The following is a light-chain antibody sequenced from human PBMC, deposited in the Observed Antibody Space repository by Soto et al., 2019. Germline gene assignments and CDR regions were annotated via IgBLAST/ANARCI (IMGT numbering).Light chain of an antibody. CDR3: ATWDGSLPGEV. V-gene: IGLV1-40*01. CDR2: GNR. Sequence: QSVLTQPPSVSGAPGQRVTLSCTGNTSNLGAGYDVHWYQQLPGAAPKLVIFGNRNRPSGIPDRFSGSKSGTSGTLDITGLQTGDEADYYCATWDGSLPGEVFGGGTKLTVL. J-gene: IGLJ2*01. CDR1: TSNLGAGYD.